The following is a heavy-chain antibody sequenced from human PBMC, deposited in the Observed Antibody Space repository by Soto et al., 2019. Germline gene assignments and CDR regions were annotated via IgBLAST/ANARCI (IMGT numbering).Heavy chain of an antibody. CDR3: ARVQMRVSVARGYFDY. CDR1: GYTFTSYG. D-gene: IGHD5-12*01. J-gene: IGHJ4*02. V-gene: IGHV1-18*04. Sequence: ASVKVSCKASGYTFTSYGISWVRQAPGQGLEWMGWISAYNGNTNYAQKLQGRVTMTTDTSTSTAYMELRSLRSDDTAVYYCARVQMRVSVARGYFDYRGKGTVVTVSS. CDR2: ISAYNGNT.